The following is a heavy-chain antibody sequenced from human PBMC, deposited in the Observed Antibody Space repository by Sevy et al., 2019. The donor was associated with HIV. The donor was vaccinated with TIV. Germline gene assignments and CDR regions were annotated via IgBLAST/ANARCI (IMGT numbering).Heavy chain of an antibody. CDR1: GYTFTSYD. CDR3: ARGSSSSNRKTFDY. CDR2: MNPNSGNT. J-gene: IGHJ4*02. V-gene: IGHV1-8*01. D-gene: IGHD6-6*01. Sequence: ASVKVSCKASGYTFTSYDINWVRQATGQGLEWMGWMNPNSGNTGYAQKFQGRVTMTRNTSISTAYMELGSLRSEDTAVYYCARGSSSSNRKTFDYWGQGTLVTVSS.